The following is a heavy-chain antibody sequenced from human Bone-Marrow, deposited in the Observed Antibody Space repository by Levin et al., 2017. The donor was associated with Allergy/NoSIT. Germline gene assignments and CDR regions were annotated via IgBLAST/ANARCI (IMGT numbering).Heavy chain of an antibody. Sequence: GGSLRLSCAASGFTFSSYSMNWVRQAPGKGLEWVSSISSSSSYIYYADSVKGRFTSSRDNAKNSLYLQMNSLRAEDTAVYYCARDEGYYYGTGRYGYWGQGTLVTVSS. CDR1: GFTFSSYS. CDR2: ISSSSSYI. CDR3: ARDEGYYYGTGRYGY. J-gene: IGHJ4*02. D-gene: IGHD3-10*01. V-gene: IGHV3-21*01.